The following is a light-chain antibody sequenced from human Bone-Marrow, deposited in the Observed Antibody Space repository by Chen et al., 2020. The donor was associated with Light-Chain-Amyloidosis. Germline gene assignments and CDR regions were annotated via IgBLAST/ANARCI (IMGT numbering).Light chain of an antibody. Sequence: EIVLTQSPGTLSLSPGEGANLSCRASKTLSSNYLTWYQQKFGQAPRLLIYGSSIRATGIPDRFTGSGSGTDFTLTINRLEPEDFAMYYCQQYGTSPLTFGGGTKVEIK. V-gene: IGKV3-20*01. CDR2: GSS. CDR3: QQYGTSPLT. CDR1: KTLSSNY. J-gene: IGKJ4*01.